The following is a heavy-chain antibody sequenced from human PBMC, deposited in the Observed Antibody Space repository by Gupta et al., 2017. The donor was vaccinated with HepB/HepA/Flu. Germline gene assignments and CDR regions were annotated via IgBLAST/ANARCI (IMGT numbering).Heavy chain of an antibody. CDR1: GFTFSGYT. J-gene: IGHJ4*02. Sequence: EGQLVESGGGLVQPGGSLRLSCAAAGFTFSGYTMTWVRQAPGKGLEWVSSIGGGGSVIFYADSVKGRFTISRDNPKNSLYLQMNSLRDEDTAVYYCARARGTDYWGQGTLVTVSS. CDR2: IGGGGSVI. D-gene: IGHD3-16*01. CDR3: ARARGTDY. V-gene: IGHV3-48*02.